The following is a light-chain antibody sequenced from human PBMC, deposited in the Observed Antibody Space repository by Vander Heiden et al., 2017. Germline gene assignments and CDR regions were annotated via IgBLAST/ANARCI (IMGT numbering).Light chain of an antibody. Sequence: EIVLTQSPCTLSLSPGERATLSCRASQSVSSSYLAWYQQKPGQAPRLLIYGASSRATGIPDRFSGSGSGTDFTLTISRLEPEDFAVYYCQQDGSSPSTFGQGTKMDIK. CDR2: GAS. V-gene: IGKV3-20*01. CDR1: QSVSSSY. CDR3: QQDGSSPST. J-gene: IGKJ2*02.